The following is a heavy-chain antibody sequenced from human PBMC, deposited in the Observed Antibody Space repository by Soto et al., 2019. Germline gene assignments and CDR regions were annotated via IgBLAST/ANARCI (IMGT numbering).Heavy chain of an antibody. CDR3: ARLRITMVRGVDY. CDR2: IYYSGST. Sequence: SETLSLTCTVSGGSISRGVYYWIWIRQHPGKGLEWIGYIYYSGSTYYNPSLKSRVTISVDTSKNQFSLRLSSVTAADTAVYYCARLRITMVRGVDYWGQGTLVTVSS. D-gene: IGHD3-10*01. J-gene: IGHJ4*02. V-gene: IGHV4-31*03. CDR1: GGSISRGVYY.